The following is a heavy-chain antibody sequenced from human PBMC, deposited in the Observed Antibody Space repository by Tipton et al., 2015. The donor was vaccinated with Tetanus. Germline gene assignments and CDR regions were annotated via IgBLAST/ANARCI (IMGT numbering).Heavy chain of an antibody. CDR1: GGTFSNYA. Sequence: QLVQSGAEVKEPGSSVRVSCKASGGTFSNYAINWVRQAPGQGLEWMGGIIPIYGAANYAQKFQGRVTMTADNSMGTAYMDLSSVRSDDTAVYYCARSKGGTREYYAIKYWGQGTLVTVSS. CDR2: IIPIYGAA. CDR3: ARSKGGTREYYAIKY. J-gene: IGHJ1*01. D-gene: IGHD3-3*01. V-gene: IGHV1-69*06.